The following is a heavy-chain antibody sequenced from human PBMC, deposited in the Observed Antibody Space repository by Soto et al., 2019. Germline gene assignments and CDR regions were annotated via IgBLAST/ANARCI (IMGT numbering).Heavy chain of an antibody. CDR2: INQNTRAT. D-gene: IGHD3-16*01. CDR3: ARDLFANSTAYYY. V-gene: IGHV3-7*05. J-gene: IGHJ4*02. Sequence: RGSLRLSCAASGFPFNDYWMTWIRQAPGKGLEWVASINQNTRATFYVDSVKGRFTISRDSARDSVYLQMNSLRTEDTAVYYCARDLFANSTAYYYWGQGTLVTVSS. CDR1: GFPFNDYW.